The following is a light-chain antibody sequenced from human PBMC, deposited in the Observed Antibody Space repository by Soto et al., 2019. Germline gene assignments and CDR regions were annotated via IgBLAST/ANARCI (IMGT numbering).Light chain of an antibody. V-gene: IGKV3-15*01. CDR3: QQDNNLPRT. CDR2: GAS. CDR1: QSVGSN. Sequence: IVTTKTAATLPVTPRARATLSCWASQSVGSNLAWYQQKPGQAPRLLIYGASTRATGIPARFSGSGSGTEFTLTINSLQSEDFAVYYCQQDNNLPRTFGQGTKVDIK. J-gene: IGKJ1*01.